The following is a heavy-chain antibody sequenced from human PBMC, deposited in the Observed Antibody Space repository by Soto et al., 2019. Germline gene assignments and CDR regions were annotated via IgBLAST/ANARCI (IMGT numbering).Heavy chain of an antibody. J-gene: IGHJ4*02. Sequence: GGSLRLSCAASGFTFSSYAMSWVRQAPGKGLEWVSAISGSGGSTYYADSVKGRFTISRDNSKNTLYLQMNSLRAEDTAVYYCAKAGGIVKWLVRRNMKYYFDYWGQGTLVTVSS. CDR3: AKAGGIVKWLVRRNMKYYFDY. D-gene: IGHD6-19*01. V-gene: IGHV3-23*01. CDR2: ISGSGGST. CDR1: GFTFSSYA.